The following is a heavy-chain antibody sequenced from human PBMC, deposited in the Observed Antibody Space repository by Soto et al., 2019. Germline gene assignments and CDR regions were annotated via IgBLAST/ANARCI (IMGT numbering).Heavy chain of an antibody. Sequence: SETLSLTCTVSGGSISSGGYYWSWIRQHPGKGLEWIGYIYYSGSTYYNPSLKSRVTISVDTSKNQFSLKLSSVTAADTAVFYCARGGDYDSSGYYYVPFDYWGQGTLVTVSS. CDR1: GGSISSGGYY. CDR2: IYYSGST. V-gene: IGHV4-31*03. D-gene: IGHD3-22*01. CDR3: ARGGDYDSSGYYYVPFDY. J-gene: IGHJ4*02.